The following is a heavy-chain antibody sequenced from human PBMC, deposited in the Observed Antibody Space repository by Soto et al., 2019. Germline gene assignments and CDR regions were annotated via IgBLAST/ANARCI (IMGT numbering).Heavy chain of an antibody. CDR1: GGSFSGYY. Sequence: SETLSLTCAVYGGSFSGYYWSWIRQPPGKGLEWIGEINHSGSTNYNPSLKSRVTISVDTSKNQFSLKLSSVTAADTAVYYCARALPPTDIVVVPAAQDYYYYMDVWGKGTTVTLSS. D-gene: IGHD2-2*01. CDR2: INHSGST. CDR3: ARALPPTDIVVVPAAQDYYYYMDV. V-gene: IGHV4-34*01. J-gene: IGHJ6*03.